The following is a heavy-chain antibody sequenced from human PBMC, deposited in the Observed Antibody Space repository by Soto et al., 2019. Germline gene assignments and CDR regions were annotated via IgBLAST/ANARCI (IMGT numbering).Heavy chain of an antibody. CDR1: GGSISSGGYS. CDR2: FYHSGSA. J-gene: IGHJ4*02. D-gene: IGHD4-17*01. Sequence: LSLTCAVSGGSISSGGYSWSWIRQPPGKGLEWIGYFYHSGSAYYNPSLKSRVTISVDRSKNQFSLKLSSVTAADTAVYYCASLYGGTDRVDDWGQGTLVTVSS. V-gene: IGHV4-30-2*01. CDR3: ASLYGGTDRVDD.